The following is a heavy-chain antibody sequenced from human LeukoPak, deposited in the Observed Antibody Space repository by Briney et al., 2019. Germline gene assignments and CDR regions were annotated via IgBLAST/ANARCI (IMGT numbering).Heavy chain of an antibody. CDR3: ARDPLIVVVPAAIGSVDPYYYYGMDV. CDR2: ISAYNGNT. J-gene: IGHJ6*02. V-gene: IGHV1-18*01. D-gene: IGHD2-2*01. CDR1: GYTFTSYG. Sequence: ASVKVSCKASGYTFTSYGISWVRQAPGQGLEWMGWISAYNGNTNYAQKLQGRVTMTTDTPTSTAYMELRSLRSDDTAVYYCARDPLIVVVPAAIGSVDPYYYYGMDVWGQGTTVTVSS.